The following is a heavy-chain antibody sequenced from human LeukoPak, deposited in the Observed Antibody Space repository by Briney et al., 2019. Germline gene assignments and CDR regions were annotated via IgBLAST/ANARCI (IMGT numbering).Heavy chain of an antibody. CDR2: INAGNGNT. D-gene: IGHD6-19*01. CDR1: GYTFNNYA. V-gene: IGHV1-3*01. J-gene: IGHJ4*02. Sequence: GASVKVSCKSSGYTFNNYAMNWVRQAPGQGLEWMGWINAGNGNTKYSQKFQGRVTITRDTSASTAYMELSSLRSEDTAVYYCARSVEWLAPFDYWGQGTLVTVSS. CDR3: ARSVEWLAPFDY.